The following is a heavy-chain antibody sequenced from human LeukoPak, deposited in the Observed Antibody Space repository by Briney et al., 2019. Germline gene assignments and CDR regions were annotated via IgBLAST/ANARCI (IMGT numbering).Heavy chain of an antibody. CDR3: ARASYSYDINGWVPFDY. Sequence: SETLSLTCTVSGGSISNYYWSWIRQPPGKGLEWLGYISYSASSNYNPSLKSRVTISGDTSKNQFSLRLSSVTAADTAVYYCARASYSYDINGWVPFDYWGQGTLVTVSS. CDR2: ISYSASS. D-gene: IGHD3-22*01. J-gene: IGHJ4*02. CDR1: GGSISNYY. V-gene: IGHV4-59*08.